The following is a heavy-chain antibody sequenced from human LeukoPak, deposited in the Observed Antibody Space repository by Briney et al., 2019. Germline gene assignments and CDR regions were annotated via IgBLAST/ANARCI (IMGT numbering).Heavy chain of an antibody. J-gene: IGHJ3*02. CDR3: ARALVVVINLVAFDI. D-gene: IGHD3-22*01. CDR1: GFTFSDYY. CDR2: ISSSGSTI. Sequence: PGGSLRLSCAASGFTFSDYYMSWIRQAPGKGLEWVSYISSSGSTIYYADSVKGRFTISRDNAKKSLYLQMNSLRAEDTAVYYCARALVVVINLVAFDIWGQGTMVTVSS. V-gene: IGHV3-11*01.